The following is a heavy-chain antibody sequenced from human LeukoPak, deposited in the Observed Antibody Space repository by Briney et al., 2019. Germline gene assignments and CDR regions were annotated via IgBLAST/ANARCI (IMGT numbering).Heavy chain of an antibody. CDR2: IQHSGST. CDR3: ARRRLRSHYFDY. D-gene: IGHD5/OR15-5a*01. J-gene: IGHJ4*02. CDR1: GRSFSGYY. V-gene: IGHV4-34*01. Sequence: SQTLSLTCAVYGRSFSGYYSSCIRHPPGNGLEWNGEIQHSGSTNYNPSLKSRVTISVDTSKNQFSLKLSSVTAADTAVYYCARRRLRSHYFDYWGQGTLVTVSS.